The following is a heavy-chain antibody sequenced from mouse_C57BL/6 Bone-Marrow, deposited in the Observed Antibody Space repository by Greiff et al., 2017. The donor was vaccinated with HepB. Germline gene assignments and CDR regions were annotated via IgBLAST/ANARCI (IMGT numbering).Heavy chain of an antibody. V-gene: IGHV3-6*01. CDR1: GYSITSGYY. J-gene: IGHJ2*01. Sequence: ESGPGLVKPSQSLSLTCSVTGYSITSGYYWNWIRQFPGNKLEWMGYISYDGSNNYNPSLKNRISITRDTSKNQFFLKLNSVTTEDTATYYCARSSYYGSSFLFDYWGQGTTLTVSS. CDR3: ARSSYYGSSFLFDY. D-gene: IGHD1-1*01. CDR2: ISYDGSN.